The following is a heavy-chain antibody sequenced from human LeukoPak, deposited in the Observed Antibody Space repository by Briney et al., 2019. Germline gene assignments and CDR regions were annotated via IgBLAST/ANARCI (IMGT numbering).Heavy chain of an antibody. CDR2: ISGSGGST. D-gene: IGHD4-23*01. CDR3: AKGRAGDYGGKPRQGY. V-gene: IGHV3-23*01. J-gene: IGHJ4*02. Sequence: PGGSLRLSCAASGFTFSSYAMSWVRQAPGKGLEWVSAISGSGGSTYYADSVKGRFTISRDNSKNTLYLQMKSLRAEDTAVYYCAKGRAGDYGGKPRQGYWGQGTLVTVSS. CDR1: GFTFSSYA.